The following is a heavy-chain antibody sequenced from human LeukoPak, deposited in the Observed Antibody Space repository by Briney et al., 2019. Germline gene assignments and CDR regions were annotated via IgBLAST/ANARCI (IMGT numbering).Heavy chain of an antibody. J-gene: IGHJ6*02. CDR1: GYTFTGYY. CDR2: INPNSGGT. CDR3: ARSGCSSTSCYTAYYYGMDV. D-gene: IGHD2-2*02. Sequence: ASVKVSCKASGYTFTGYYMHWVRQAPEQGLEWMGWINPNSGGTNYAQKFQGRVTMTRDTSISTAYMELSRLRSDDTAVYYCARSGCSSTSCYTAYYYGMDVWGQGTTVTVSS. V-gene: IGHV1-2*02.